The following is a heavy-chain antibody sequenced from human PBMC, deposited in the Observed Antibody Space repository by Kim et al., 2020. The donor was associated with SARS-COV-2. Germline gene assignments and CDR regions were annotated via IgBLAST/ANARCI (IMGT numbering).Heavy chain of an antibody. Sequence: PNRGNTNDAQKFQGRVTMTRDTSISTAYMELSRLGSDDTAVYYCARGLDYWGQGTLVTVSS. CDR2: PNRGNT. CDR3: ARGLDY. V-gene: IGHV1-2*02. J-gene: IGHJ4*02.